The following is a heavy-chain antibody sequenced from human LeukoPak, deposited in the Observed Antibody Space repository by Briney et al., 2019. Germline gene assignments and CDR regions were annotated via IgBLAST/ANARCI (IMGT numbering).Heavy chain of an antibody. CDR3: ARDRWDTMEGGWFDP. CDR2: IYYSGST. CDR1: GGSISSYY. J-gene: IGHJ5*02. Sequence: SETLSLTCTVSGGSISSYYWSWIRQPPGKGLEWIGYIYYSGSTNYNPSLKSRVTISVDTSKNQFSLKLSSVTAADTAVYYCARDRWDTMEGGWFDPWGQGTLVTVSS. D-gene: IGHD3-10*01. V-gene: IGHV4-59*01.